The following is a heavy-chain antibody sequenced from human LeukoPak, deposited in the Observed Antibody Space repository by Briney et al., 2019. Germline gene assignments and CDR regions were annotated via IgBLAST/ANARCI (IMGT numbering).Heavy chain of an antibody. CDR1: GFSFSSYD. V-gene: IGHV3-30*02. CDR2: IRYDGSNK. J-gene: IGHJ3*02. Sequence: EGSLRLSCAASGFSFSSYDIQWVRQAPGKGLEWVAFIRYDGSNKYYADSVKGRFTISRDNSKNTLYLQMNSLRAEDTAVYYCAKEPYCSSTSCYALDIWGQGTMVTVSS. CDR3: AKEPYCSSTSCYALDI. D-gene: IGHD2-2*01.